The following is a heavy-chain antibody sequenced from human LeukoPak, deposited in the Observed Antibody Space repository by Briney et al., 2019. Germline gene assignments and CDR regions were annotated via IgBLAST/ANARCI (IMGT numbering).Heavy chain of an antibody. Sequence: GGSLRLSCAASGFTFSSYALHWVRQAPGKGLEWVAVISYDGSNKYYADSVKGRFTISRDNSKNTLYLQMNSLRAEDTAVYYCAKDGGLQYYYYYYYMDVWGKGTTVTVSS. CDR3: AKDGGLQYYYYYYYMDV. CDR1: GFTFSSYA. CDR2: ISYDGSNK. J-gene: IGHJ6*03. V-gene: IGHV3-30*04. D-gene: IGHD4-11*01.